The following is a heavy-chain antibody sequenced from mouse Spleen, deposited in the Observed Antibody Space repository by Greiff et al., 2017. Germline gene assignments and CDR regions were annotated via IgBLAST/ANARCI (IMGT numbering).Heavy chain of an antibody. CDR2: FYPGSGSI. Sequence: VKLQESGAELVKPGASVKLSCKASGYTFTEYTIHWVKQRSGQGLEWIGWFYPGSGSIKYNEKFKDKATLTADKSSSTVYMELSRLTSEDSAVYFCARHEGNWDVYYYAMDYWGQGTSVTVSS. CDR3: ARHEGNWDVYYYAMDY. D-gene: IGHD4-1*01. J-gene: IGHJ4*01. CDR1: GYTFTEYT. V-gene: IGHV1-62-2*01.